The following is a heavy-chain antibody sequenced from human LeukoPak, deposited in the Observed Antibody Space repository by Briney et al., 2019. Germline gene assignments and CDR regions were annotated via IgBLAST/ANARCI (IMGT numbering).Heavy chain of an antibody. D-gene: IGHD2-15*01. V-gene: IGHV3-48*03. CDR3: ARLGYCTGGSCYSLDY. J-gene: IGHJ4*02. CDR1: GFTFSSYE. Sequence: GGSLRLSGAASGFTFSSYEMNWVRQAPGKGLEWVSYISSSGSTIFYADSVKGRFTISRDNAKNSLFLQMDSLRAEDTAVYYCARLGYCTGGSCYSLDYWGQGTLVTVSS. CDR2: ISSSGSTI.